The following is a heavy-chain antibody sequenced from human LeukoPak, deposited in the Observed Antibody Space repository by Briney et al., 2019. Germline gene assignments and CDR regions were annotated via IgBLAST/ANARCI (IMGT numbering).Heavy chain of an antibody. D-gene: IGHD3-22*01. CDR2: IRSKANSYAT. CDR3: TGIPIYDSSGGNFDY. J-gene: IGHJ4*02. V-gene: IGHV3-73*01. CDR1: GFTFSGSA. Sequence: GRSLRLSCAASGFTFSGSAMHWVRQASGKGLEWVGRIRSKANSYATAYAASVKGRFTISRDDSKNTAYLQMNSLKTEDTAVYYCTGIPIYDSSGGNFDYWGQGTLVTVSS.